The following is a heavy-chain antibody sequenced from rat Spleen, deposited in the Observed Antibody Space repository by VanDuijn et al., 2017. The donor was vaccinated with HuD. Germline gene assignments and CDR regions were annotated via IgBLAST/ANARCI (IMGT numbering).Heavy chain of an antibody. Sequence: EVQLVESGGGLVQPGRSLKLSCVASGFTFNNYWMTWIRQAPGKGLEWVASITNTGGSTYSPDSVKGRFTISRDNAKSTLYLQMDSLRSEDTATYYCARRVLQWSYWYFDFWGPGTMVTVSS. CDR2: ITNTGGST. CDR1: GFTFNNYW. CDR3: ARRVLQWSYWYFDF. J-gene: IGHJ1*01. D-gene: IGHD1-1*01. V-gene: IGHV5-31*01.